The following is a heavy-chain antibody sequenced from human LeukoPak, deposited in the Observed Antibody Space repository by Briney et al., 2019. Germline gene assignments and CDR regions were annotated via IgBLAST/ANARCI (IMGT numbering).Heavy chain of an antibody. CDR3: GRASEWGIHLPYFDY. Sequence: PSETLSLTCTVSGGSLSSYYWSWIRQPPGKGLEWMGHIYYSGSTNYSPSLKSRVTISVDTSKTQFSLKLRSVTAADTAVYWCGRASEWGIHLPYFDYWGQGTLVTVSS. CDR1: GGSLSSYY. CDR2: IYYSGST. V-gene: IGHV4-59*08. J-gene: IGHJ4*02. D-gene: IGHD3-16*01.